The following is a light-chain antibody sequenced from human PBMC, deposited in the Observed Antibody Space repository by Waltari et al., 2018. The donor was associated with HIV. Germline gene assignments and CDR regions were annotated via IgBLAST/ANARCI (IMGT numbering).Light chain of an antibody. Sequence: QSVLTQSPPASGTPGQRVTISCSGGTTNIGSNSVSWYQQVPGTAPTLFMFSNSLGPSGVPYRFSGSKSCSSASLVISLLQSEYGADYYFATWDDTLDCPVFCGGTRLTVL. CDR3: ATWDDTLDCPV. J-gene: IGLJ3*02. CDR1: TTNIGSNS. V-gene: IGLV1-44*01. CDR2: SNS.